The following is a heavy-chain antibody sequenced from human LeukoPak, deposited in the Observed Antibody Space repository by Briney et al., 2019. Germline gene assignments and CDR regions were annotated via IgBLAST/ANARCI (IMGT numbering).Heavy chain of an antibody. Sequence: GASVKVSCKASGGTFSSYAISWVRQAPGQGLEWMGGIIPIFGTANYAQKFQGRVTITADKSTSTAYMELSSLRSEDTAVYYCAREPYSGSYSDAFDIWGQGTMVTVSS. D-gene: IGHD1-26*01. J-gene: IGHJ3*02. CDR2: IIPIFGTA. V-gene: IGHV1-69*06. CDR3: AREPYSGSYSDAFDI. CDR1: GGTFSSYA.